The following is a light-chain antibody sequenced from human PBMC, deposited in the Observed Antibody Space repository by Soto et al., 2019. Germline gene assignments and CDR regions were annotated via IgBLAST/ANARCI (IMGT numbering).Light chain of an antibody. CDR1: QGVSGN. CDR2: GAS. CDR3: QQRSDWPPIT. J-gene: IGKJ5*01. Sequence: DIVMTQSPAPLSVSPGERATLSCRXSQGVSGNLAWYQQKPGQAPRLLIYGASTRATGIPARFSGSGSGTDFTLTISSLEPEDFAVYYCQQRSDWPPITFGQGTRLEI. V-gene: IGKV3D-11*03.